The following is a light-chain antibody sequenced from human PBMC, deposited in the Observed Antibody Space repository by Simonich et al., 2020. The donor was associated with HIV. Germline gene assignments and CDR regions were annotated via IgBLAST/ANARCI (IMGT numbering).Light chain of an antibody. CDR3: QQYYITPYT. CDR2: CAS. CDR1: QSVLFSSNNKNY. Sequence: DIVMTQSPDSLAVSLGERATINCKSSQSVLFSSNNKNYLAWYQQKPGQPPKLLIYCASTRQSGVPDRFSGSGSGTDFTLTISSLQAEDVAVYYCQQYYITPYTFGQGTKLEIQ. J-gene: IGKJ2*01. V-gene: IGKV4-1*01.